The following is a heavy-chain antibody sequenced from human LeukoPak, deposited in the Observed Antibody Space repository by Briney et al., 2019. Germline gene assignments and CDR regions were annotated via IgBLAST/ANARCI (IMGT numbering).Heavy chain of an antibody. D-gene: IGHD5-12*01. CDR1: GFTFSSYG. CDR3: ASSRRDGYKDLFDI. J-gene: IGHJ3*02. Sequence: PGGSLRLSCAASGFTFSSYGMRWVRQAPGKGLEWVAVIWYDGSNKYYADSVKGRFTISRDNSKNTLYLQMNSLRAEDTAVYYCASSRRDGYKDLFDIWGQGTMVTVSS. CDR2: IWYDGSNK. V-gene: IGHV3-33*01.